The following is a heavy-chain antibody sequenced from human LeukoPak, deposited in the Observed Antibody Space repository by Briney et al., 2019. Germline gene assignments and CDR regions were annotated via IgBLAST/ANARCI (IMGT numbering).Heavy chain of an antibody. CDR3: ARDFAN. CDR1: GFSFSSHW. CDR2: ISDDGSYT. Sequence: GGSLRLSCAASGFSFSSHWVHWVRQAPGKGLVWVSRISDDGSYTSNVDSVKGRFTISRDNVNNMLYLHMNSLRAEDTAVYYCARDFANWGQGTLVTVSS. J-gene: IGHJ4*02. V-gene: IGHV3-74*01. D-gene: IGHD3-3*01.